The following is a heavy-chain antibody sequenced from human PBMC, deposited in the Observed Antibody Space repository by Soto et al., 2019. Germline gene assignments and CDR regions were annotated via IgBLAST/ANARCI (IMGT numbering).Heavy chain of an antibody. CDR2: ISGDGATT. CDR1: GFTFSRYA. Sequence: VQLVESGGGLVQPGGSLRLSCAASGFTFSRYALSWVRQAPGQGLAWVSSISGDGATTFYADSVKGRFTASRDNSENTLYLQMNSLRVEDTAVYFCATVPNGIPEASGAWGQGTLVTVSS. V-gene: IGHV3-23*04. J-gene: IGHJ4*02. D-gene: IGHD2-8*01. CDR3: ATVPNGIPEASGA.